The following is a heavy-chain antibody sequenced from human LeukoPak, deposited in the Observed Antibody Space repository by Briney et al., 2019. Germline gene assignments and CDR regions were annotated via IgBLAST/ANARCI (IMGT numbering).Heavy chain of an antibody. V-gene: IGHV1-69*13. CDR2: IIPIFGTA. D-gene: IGHD6-13*01. Sequence: SVKVSRKASGGTFSSYAISWVRQAPGQGLEWMGGIIPIFGTANYAQKFQGRVTITADESTSTAYMELSSLRSEDTAVYYCARDRYSSSWYYYGMDVWGQGTTVTVSS. J-gene: IGHJ6*02. CDR1: GGTFSSYA. CDR3: ARDRYSSSWYYYGMDV.